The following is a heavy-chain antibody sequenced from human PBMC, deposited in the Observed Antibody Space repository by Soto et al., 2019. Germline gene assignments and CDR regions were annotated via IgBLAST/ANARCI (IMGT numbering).Heavy chain of an antibody. CDR1: GFTFSSYW. V-gene: IGHV3-74*01. J-gene: IGHJ5*02. CDR2: INSYGSST. D-gene: IGHD6-13*01. CDR3: ARERNSSWYRGWFDP. Sequence: EVKLVESGGGLVQPGGSLRLSCAASGFTFSSYWMHWVRHAPGKGLVWVSRINSYGSSTSYAASVKGRLTISRDNDKNTLYLQMNSLRAEDTTVYYCARERNSSWYRGWFDPWGQGTLVTVSS.